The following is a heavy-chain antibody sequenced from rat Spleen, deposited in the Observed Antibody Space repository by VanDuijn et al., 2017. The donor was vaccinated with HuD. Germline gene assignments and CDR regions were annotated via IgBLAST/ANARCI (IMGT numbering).Heavy chain of an antibody. CDR2: ISPGGDNT. CDR3: ARHGRGKTTYYYVMDA. D-gene: IGHD4-5*01. J-gene: IGHJ4*01. Sequence: EVQLVESGGGLVQPGRSMKLSCAASGFTFSNYYMAWVRQTPTKGLEWVASISPGGDNTYYRDSVKGRFTISRDNAKNTLYLQMDSLRSEDTATYYCARHGRGKTTYYYVMDAWGQGASVTVSS. CDR1: GFTFSNYY. V-gene: IGHV5-25*01.